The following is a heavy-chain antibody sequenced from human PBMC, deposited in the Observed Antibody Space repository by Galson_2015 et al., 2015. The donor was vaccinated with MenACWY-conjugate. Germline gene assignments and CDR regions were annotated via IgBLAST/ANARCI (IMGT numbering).Heavy chain of an antibody. CDR1: GYTFTGYY. D-gene: IGHD1-1*01. Sequence: SVKVSCKASGYTFTGYYMHWVRQAPGQGLEWMGWINPNSGGTNYAQKFQGWVTMTRDTSISTAYMELSRLRSDDTAVYYCATTRIYYYGMDVWGQGTTVTVSS. CDR2: INPNSGGT. V-gene: IGHV1-2*04. J-gene: IGHJ6*02. CDR3: ATTRIYYYGMDV.